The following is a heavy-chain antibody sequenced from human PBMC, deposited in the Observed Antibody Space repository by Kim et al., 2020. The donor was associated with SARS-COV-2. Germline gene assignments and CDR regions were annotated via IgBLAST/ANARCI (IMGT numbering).Heavy chain of an antibody. CDR2: IIPILGIA. V-gene: IGHV1-69*04. CDR3: AREESWAD. D-gene: IGHD1-26*01. J-gene: IGHJ4*02. CDR1: GGTFSSYA. Sequence: SVKVSCKASGGTFSSYAISWVRQAPGQGLEWMGRIIPILGIANYAQKFQGRVTITADKSTSTAYMKLRSLSSEDTAVYYCAREESWADWGQGTLVTVSS.